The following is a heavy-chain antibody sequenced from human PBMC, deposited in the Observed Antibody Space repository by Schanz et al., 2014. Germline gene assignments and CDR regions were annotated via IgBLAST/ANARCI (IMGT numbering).Heavy chain of an antibody. CDR1: EFTFSTDA. J-gene: IGHJ4*02. Sequence: DVHLLESGGGLVQPGGSLRLSCAASEFTFSTDAMSWVRQAPGKGLEWLSVISASGGDTYYADSVKGRFTISRDNSKNSLYLQMDSLRAEDTAVYYCARDLPRTFLFDYWGQGTLVTVSS. CDR3: ARDLPRTFLFDY. V-gene: IGHV3-23*01. CDR2: ISASGGDT.